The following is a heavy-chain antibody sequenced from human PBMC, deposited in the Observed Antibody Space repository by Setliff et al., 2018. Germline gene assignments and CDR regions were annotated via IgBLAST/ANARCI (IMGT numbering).Heavy chain of an antibody. CDR2: IYHSGST. CDR1: GYSITTGYY. CDR3: ARAPSVELVTIRTNSWFTY. J-gene: IGHJ4*02. Sequence: SETLSLTCAVSGYSITTGYYWGWIRQPPGKGLEWIGTIYHSGSTYYNPSLKSRVSMAVDTTKNQVSLNLFSVTAADTAFYYCARAPSVELVTIRTNSWFTYWGQGTLVTVSS. V-gene: IGHV4-38-2*01. D-gene: IGHD5-18*01.